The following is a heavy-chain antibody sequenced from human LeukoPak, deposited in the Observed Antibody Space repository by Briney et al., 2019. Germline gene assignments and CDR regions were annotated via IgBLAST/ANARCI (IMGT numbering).Heavy chain of an antibody. D-gene: IGHD1-26*01. V-gene: IGHV3-74*01. J-gene: IGHJ4*02. CDR2: INSDGSSA. CDR3: ASKLVVGATKSDYFDY. CDR1: GFTFSSFW. Sequence: GGSLRLSCAASGFTFSSFWMHWVRQAPGKGLVWVSRINSDGSSAGYADSVKGRFTISRDNAKNTLNLQMNSLRAEDTAVYYCASKLVVGATKSDYFDYWGQGTLVTVSS.